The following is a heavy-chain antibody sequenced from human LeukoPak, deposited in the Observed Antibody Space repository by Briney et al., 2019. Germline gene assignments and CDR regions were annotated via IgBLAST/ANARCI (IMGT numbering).Heavy chain of an antibody. D-gene: IGHD3-9*01. CDR3: ARVKYDILTGYFWFDP. J-gene: IGHJ5*02. CDR1: GYTFTSYD. V-gene: IGHV1-8*01. Sequence: ASVKVSCKASGYTFTSYDINWVRQATGQGLEWMGWMNPNSGNTGYAQKFQGRVTMTRDMSTSTVYMELSSLRSEDTAVYYCARVKYDILTGYFWFDPWGQGTLVTVSS. CDR2: MNPNSGNT.